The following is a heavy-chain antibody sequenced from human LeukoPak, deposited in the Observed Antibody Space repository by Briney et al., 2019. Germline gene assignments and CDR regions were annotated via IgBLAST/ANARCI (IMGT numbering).Heavy chain of an antibody. D-gene: IGHD5-24*01. CDR3: ARGREGYNVGVFDI. CDR1: GGSISSYY. V-gene: IGHV4-4*07. J-gene: IGHJ3*02. Sequence: SETLSLTCTVSGGSISSYYWSWIRQPAGKGLEWIGRIYTSGSTNYNPSLKSRATISVDTSKNQFSLKLSSVTAADTAVYYCARGREGYNVGVFDIWGQGTMVTVSS. CDR2: IYTSGST.